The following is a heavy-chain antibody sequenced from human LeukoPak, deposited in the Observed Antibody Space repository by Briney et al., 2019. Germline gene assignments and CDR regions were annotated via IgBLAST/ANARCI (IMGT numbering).Heavy chain of an antibody. J-gene: IGHJ6*03. Sequence: SETLSLTCTVSGGSIGTTNYYWGWLRQPPGKGLEWIGSIYYSETTYDNPSLESRVTISIETYKNQFSLKLSSVTAADTAVYYCARQRADYFYYYVDVWGKGTTVTVS. D-gene: IGHD3-9*01. V-gene: IGHV4-39*01. CDR2: IYYSETT. CDR3: ARQRADYFYYYVDV. CDR1: GGSIGTTNYY.